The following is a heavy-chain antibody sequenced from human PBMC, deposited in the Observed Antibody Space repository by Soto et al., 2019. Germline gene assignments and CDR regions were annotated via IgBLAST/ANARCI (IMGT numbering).Heavy chain of an antibody. Sequence: QLQLQEPGPGLVKPSETLSLTCTVSGASISSSSYYWGWIRQPPGKGLEWIESIHYSGSTYYNPSLKSRVTISVDTSKNQFSLKLSSVTAADTAVYYCARHADVSNFDYWGQGTLVTVSS. J-gene: IGHJ4*02. CDR2: IHYSGST. V-gene: IGHV4-39*01. CDR1: GASISSSSYY. CDR3: ARHADVSNFDY.